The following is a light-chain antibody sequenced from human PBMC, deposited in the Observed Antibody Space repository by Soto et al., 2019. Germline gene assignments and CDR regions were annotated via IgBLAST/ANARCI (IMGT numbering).Light chain of an antibody. Sequence: EIVVTQSPVTLSLSPGERATLSCRASQSVGSYFAWYQQKPGQAPRLLIYDASSRATGIPARFIGSGSGTDFTLTIGSLEPEDFAVYYCQQRSDWPSTFGGGTRVEIK. CDR1: QSVGSY. V-gene: IGKV3-11*01. CDR3: QQRSDWPST. CDR2: DAS. J-gene: IGKJ4*01.